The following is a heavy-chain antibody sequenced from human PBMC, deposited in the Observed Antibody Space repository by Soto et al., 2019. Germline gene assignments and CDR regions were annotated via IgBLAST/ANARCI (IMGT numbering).Heavy chain of an antibody. D-gene: IGHD3-9*01. V-gene: IGHV1-8*01. CDR3: ARAAYPSLWFLSH. Sequence: QVQLVQSGPEVKNPGASVKVSCKASGYNISSYDIIWVRQAAGQGLEWMGWMDPRRGHPDSDKNCRDQGTMATNLSPNTAYTELGGLRSDVPGVYYCARAAYPSLWFLSHWGQGTLVTVSS. CDR1: GYNISSYD. CDR2: MDPRRGHP. J-gene: IGHJ4*02.